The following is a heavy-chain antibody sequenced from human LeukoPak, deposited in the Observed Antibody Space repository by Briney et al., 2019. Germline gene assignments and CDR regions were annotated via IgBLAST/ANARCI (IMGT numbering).Heavy chain of an antibody. CDR2: IYYSGST. V-gene: IGHV4-59*01. Sequence: SETLSLTCTVSGGSISSYYWSWIRQPPGKGLEWIGYIYYSGSTNYNPSLKSRVTISVDTSKNQFSLKLGSVTAADTAVYYCARGVLRYYYFDYWGQGTLVTVSS. CDR3: ARGVLRYYYFDY. D-gene: IGHD3-9*01. J-gene: IGHJ4*02. CDR1: GGSISSYY.